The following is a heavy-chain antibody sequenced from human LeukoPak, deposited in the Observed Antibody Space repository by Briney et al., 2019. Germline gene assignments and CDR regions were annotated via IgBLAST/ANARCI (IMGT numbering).Heavy chain of an antibody. CDR1: GYTFTSYG. V-gene: IGHV1-3*01. CDR2: INAGNGNT. CDR3: ARCPLGDGWFDP. J-gene: IGHJ5*02. Sequence: ASVKVSCKASGYTFTSYGMHWVRQAPGQRLEWMGWINAGNGNTKYAQKFQGRVTITRDTSASTAYMELSSLRSEDTAVYYCARCPLGDGWFDPGGQGTLVTVSS.